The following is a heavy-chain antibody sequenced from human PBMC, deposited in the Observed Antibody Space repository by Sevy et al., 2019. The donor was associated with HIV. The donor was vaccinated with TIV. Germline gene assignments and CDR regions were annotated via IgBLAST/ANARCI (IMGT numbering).Heavy chain of an antibody. CDR1: GFTFSGSA. Sequence: GGSLRLSCAASGFTFSGSAMHWVRQASAKGLEWVGRISSKANSYTTAYAASVKGRFTISRDDSKNTAYLQMNSLKTEDTAVYYCIRQQTTVVIPTFDIWGQGTMVTVSS. CDR3: IRQQTTVVIPTFDI. D-gene: IGHD4-17*01. CDR2: ISSKANSYTT. V-gene: IGHV3-73*01. J-gene: IGHJ3*02.